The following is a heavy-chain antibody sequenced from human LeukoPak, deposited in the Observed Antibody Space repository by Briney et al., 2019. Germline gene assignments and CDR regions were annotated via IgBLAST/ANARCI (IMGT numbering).Heavy chain of an antibody. CDR2: IYYNGNT. J-gene: IGHJ4*02. CDR1: GGSISSYY. V-gene: IGHV4-59*08. CDR3: ARSLGYFDVYFDH. D-gene: IGHD3-9*01. Sequence: PSETLSLTCTVSGGSISSYYWSWIRQPPGKGLEWIGYIYYNGNTNYNPSLKSRVTISVDTSKNQFSLKLTSVTAADTAVYYCARSLGYFDVYFDHWGQGTLVTVSS.